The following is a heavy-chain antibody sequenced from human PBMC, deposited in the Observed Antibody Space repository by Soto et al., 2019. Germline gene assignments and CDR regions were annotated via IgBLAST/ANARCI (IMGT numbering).Heavy chain of an antibody. CDR3: AKDWLAVRGEPPTD. V-gene: IGHV3-23*01. Sequence: EVQLLESGGGLVQPGGSLRLSCAASGFTFSSYAMSWVRQAPGKGLEWVSAISGSGGRTYYADSVKGRFTISRDNSKNTLYLQMNSLRAEDTAVYYCAKDWLAVRGEPPTDWGQGTLVTVSS. J-gene: IGHJ4*02. CDR2: ISGSGGRT. CDR1: GFTFSSYA. D-gene: IGHD3-10*01.